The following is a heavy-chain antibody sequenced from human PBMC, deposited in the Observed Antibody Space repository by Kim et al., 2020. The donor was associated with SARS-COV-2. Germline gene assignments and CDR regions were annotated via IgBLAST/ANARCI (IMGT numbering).Heavy chain of an antibody. CDR3: TRRTDTAMDYAFDI. D-gene: IGHD5-18*01. V-gene: IGHV3-73*01. Sequence: AAAVKGRFTIYRENSKNTAYLQMNSLKTEDTAVYYCTRRTDTAMDYAFDIWGQGTMVTVSS. J-gene: IGHJ3*02.